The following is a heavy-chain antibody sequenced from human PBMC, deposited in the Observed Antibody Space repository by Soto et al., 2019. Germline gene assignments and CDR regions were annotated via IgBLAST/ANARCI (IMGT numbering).Heavy chain of an antibody. CDR2: ISAYNGNT. Sequence: ASVKVSCKTSGYTSTSYGICSVRQAPGQGLEWMGWISAYNGNTNYAQKLQGRVTMTTDTSTSTAYMELRSLRSDDTAVYYCARYIVVVQAAIEVYYYYYMDVRGKGTTVTVSS. J-gene: IGHJ6*03. CDR1: GYTSTSYG. V-gene: IGHV1-18*01. D-gene: IGHD2-2*02. CDR3: ARYIVVVQAAIEVYYYYYMDV.